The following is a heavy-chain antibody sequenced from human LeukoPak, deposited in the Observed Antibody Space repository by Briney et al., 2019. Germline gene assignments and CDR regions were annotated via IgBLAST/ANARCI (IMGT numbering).Heavy chain of an antibody. CDR2: MNPNSGNT. CDR3: ARGSRDIVVVVAAYNWFDP. CDR1: GYTFTSYD. Sequence: ASVKVSCKASGYTFTSYDINWVRQATGQGLEWMGWMNPNSGNTGYAQKFQGRVTMTRNTSISTAYMELSSLRSEDTAVYYCARGSRDIVVVVAAYNWFDPWGQGTLVTVSS. J-gene: IGHJ5*02. V-gene: IGHV1-8*01. D-gene: IGHD2-15*01.